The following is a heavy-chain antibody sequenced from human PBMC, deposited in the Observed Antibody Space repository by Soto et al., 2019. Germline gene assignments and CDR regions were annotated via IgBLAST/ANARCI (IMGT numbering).Heavy chain of an antibody. V-gene: IGHV1-18*01. CDR3: ARERRRTYYDILTGYYPFDY. CDR1: GYTFTTYD. D-gene: IGHD3-9*01. J-gene: IGHJ4*02. Sequence: QVQLVQSGAEVKKPGASVKVSCKASGYTFTTYDISWVRQAPGQGLEWMGWISAYNGNTNYAQNLQGRVTMTTDTSTNTAYMELRSLGSDDTAVYYCARERRRTYYDILTGYYPFDYWGQGTLVTVSS. CDR2: ISAYNGNT.